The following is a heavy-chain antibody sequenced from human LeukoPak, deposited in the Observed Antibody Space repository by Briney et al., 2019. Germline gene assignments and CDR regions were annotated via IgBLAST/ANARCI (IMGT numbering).Heavy chain of an antibody. J-gene: IGHJ4*02. CDR3: ARHVYPDY. CDR1: GYSFPTYW. V-gene: IGHV5-51*01. Sequence: GESLKISCKGSGYSFPTYWIGWVRQMPGKGLEWMGIIFPADSDTRYSPSFLGQVTISADKSISTAYLQWSSLKASDTAIYYCARHVYPDYWGQGTLVTVSS. CDR2: IFPADSDT.